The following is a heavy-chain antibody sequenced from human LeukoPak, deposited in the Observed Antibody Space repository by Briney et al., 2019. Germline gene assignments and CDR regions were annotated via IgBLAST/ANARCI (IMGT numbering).Heavy chain of an antibody. V-gene: IGHV5-51*01. Sequence: GESLKISCKGSGYSFPNYWIGWVRQMPGKGLEWIGIVYPATSDTTYGPSFQGQVTISADKSISTAYLQWSSLKASDTAMYYCASGYCSTTSCAHDAFDIWGQGTMVTVSS. CDR3: ASGYCSTTSCAHDAFDI. CDR2: VYPATSDT. CDR1: GYSFPNYW. D-gene: IGHD2-2*01. J-gene: IGHJ3*02.